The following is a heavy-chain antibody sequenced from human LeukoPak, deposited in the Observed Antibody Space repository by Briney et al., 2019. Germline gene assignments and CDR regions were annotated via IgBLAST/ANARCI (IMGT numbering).Heavy chain of an antibody. CDR2: IYYSGST. J-gene: IGHJ4*02. CDR1: GGSISSYY. D-gene: IGHD6-19*01. Sequence: SETLSLTCTVSGGSISSYYWSWIRQPPGKGLEWIGYIYYSGSTNYNPSLKSRVTISVDTSKNQFSLKLSSVTAADTAVYYCASLRQWLDRETDDYWGQGTLVTVSS. CDR3: ASLRQWLDRETDDY. V-gene: IGHV4-59*01.